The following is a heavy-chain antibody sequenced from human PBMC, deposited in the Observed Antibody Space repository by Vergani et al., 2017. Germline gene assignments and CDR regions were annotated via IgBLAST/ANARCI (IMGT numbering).Heavy chain of an antibody. CDR2: IYTSGST. CDR1: GGSFNTYY. V-gene: IGHV4-4*07. Sequence: QVQLEESGPGLVKPSETLSLTCTVSGGSFNTYYWSWIRQPAGKGLEWIGRIYTSGSTNYNPSLKSRVTISVDTSKNQFSLKLSSVTAADTAVYYCARDTTPPSGDSYGYGGYYYYGMDVWGQGTTVTVSS. CDR3: ARDTTPPSGDSYGYGGYYYYGMDV. J-gene: IGHJ6*02. D-gene: IGHD5-18*01.